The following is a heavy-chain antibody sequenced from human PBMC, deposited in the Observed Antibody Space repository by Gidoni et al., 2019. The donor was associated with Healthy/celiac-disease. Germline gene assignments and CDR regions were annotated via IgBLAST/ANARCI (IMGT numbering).Heavy chain of an antibody. D-gene: IGHD1-26*01. V-gene: IGHV1-8*01. J-gene: IGHJ6*02. CDR3: ASVQWGLRGSYYYYGMDV. CDR1: GYTCTSYD. CDR2: MNTNSGNT. Sequence: QVQLVQSGAEVKKPGASVKVCCKAAGYTCTSYDINWVRQATGQGLEWMGWMNTNSGNTGYAQEFQGRVTMTRNTSISTAKLELSSLRSGDTAVSYYASVQWGLRGSYYYYGMDVWGQGTTVTVSS.